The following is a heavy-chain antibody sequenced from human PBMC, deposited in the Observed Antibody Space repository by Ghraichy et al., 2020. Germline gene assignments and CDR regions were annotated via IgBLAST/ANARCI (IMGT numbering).Heavy chain of an antibody. CDR2: IYYSGTT. CDR1: GASISGFY. V-gene: IGHV4-59*01. D-gene: IGHD3-3*01. Sequence: SETLSHTCTVSGASISGFYWSWIRQPPRRGLEWIGHIYYSGTTNYSPSLKSRLTLSVDRSQNLVSLRLSFMTSADTAVYYCARVPKMCGVARWGMDIWGQGTTVTVS. CDR3: ARVPKMCGVARWGMDI. J-gene: IGHJ6*02.